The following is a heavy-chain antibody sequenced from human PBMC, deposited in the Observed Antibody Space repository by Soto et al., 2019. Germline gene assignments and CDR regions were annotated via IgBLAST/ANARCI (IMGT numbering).Heavy chain of an antibody. Sequence: QITLKESGPTLVKPTQTLTLTCTFSGFSLNTSGVGVGWIRQPPGKALEWLGLIYWDDEKRYNPSLKRRLTITKDTSKNRVVLTMTNMDPVDTATYHCAHFGGNDLWSGYPFDYWGQGTLVTVSS. CDR2: IYWDDEK. CDR3: AHFGGNDLWSGYPFDY. D-gene: IGHD3-3*01. V-gene: IGHV2-5*02. J-gene: IGHJ4*02. CDR1: GFSLNTSGVG.